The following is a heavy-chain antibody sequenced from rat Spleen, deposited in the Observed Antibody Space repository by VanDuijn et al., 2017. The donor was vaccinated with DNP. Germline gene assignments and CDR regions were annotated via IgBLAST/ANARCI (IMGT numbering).Heavy chain of an antibody. D-gene: IGHD1-10*01. CDR3: AREQHYYFDY. Sequence: EVQLVGSGGGLVQPGRSLKLSCAASGFTFSDYNMAWVRQAPKKGLEWVATISYDGTRTYYRASVKGRFTISRDNAKSTLYLQTDSLGSEDTATYYCAREQHYYFDYWGQGVMVTVSS. CDR2: ISYDGTRT. J-gene: IGHJ2*01. CDR1: GFTFSDYN. V-gene: IGHV5-7*01.